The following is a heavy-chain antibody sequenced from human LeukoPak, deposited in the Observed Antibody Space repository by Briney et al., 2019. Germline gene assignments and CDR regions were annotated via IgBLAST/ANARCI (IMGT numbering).Heavy chain of an antibody. J-gene: IGHJ5*02. D-gene: IGHD3-22*01. CDR2: VSESGDSI. Sequence: GGSLRLSCAASGFTFSHYAMTWVRQGPGQGLEWVSTVSESGDSIYYADSVKGRFTISRDNSKNTLYLQMNSLRAEDTAVYYCARKTMIVVVNWFDPWGQGTLVTVSS. V-gene: IGHV3-23*01. CDR3: ARKTMIVVVNWFDP. CDR1: GFTFSHYA.